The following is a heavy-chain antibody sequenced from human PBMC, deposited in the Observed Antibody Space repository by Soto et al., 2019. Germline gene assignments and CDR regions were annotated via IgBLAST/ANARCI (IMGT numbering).Heavy chain of an antibody. D-gene: IGHD3-22*01. CDR2: IYYTGTT. J-gene: IGHJ4*02. CDR3: ARLGGYYQALDS. Sequence: SEILSLTCTVSGGSISPYYWSWIRQPPGKGLEWIGYIYYTGTTNYYPSLKSRVTMSVDTSKNQFSLKLSSVTAADTAVYYCARLGGYYQALDSWGPGTLVTVSS. CDR1: GGSISPYY. V-gene: IGHV4-59*08.